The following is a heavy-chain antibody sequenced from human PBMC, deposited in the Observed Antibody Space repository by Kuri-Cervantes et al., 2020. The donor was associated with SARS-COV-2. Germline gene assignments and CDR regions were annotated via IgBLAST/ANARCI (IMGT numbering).Heavy chain of an antibody. CDR1: GFTFRSFA. Sequence: GGSLRLSCAASGFTFRSFAMACVRQAPGKGLEWVSGLANNGESPYFADAVRGRFTNSRDNSKSALYLQVKSLRAEDTAVKYCAKGYNNETSDYHWGYDLWGQGTLVTVSS. J-gene: IGHJ5*02. CDR2: LANNGESP. CDR3: AKGYNNETSDYHWGYDL. V-gene: IGHV3-23*01. D-gene: IGHD1-14*01.